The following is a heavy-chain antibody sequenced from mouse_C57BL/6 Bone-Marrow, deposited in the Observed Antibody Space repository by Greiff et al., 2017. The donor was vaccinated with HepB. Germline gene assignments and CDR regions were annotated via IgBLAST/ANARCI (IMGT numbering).Heavy chain of an antibody. V-gene: IGHV1-43*01. D-gene: IGHD2-1*01. J-gene: IGHJ1*03. CDR2: INPSTGGT. Sequence: VQLQQSGPELVKPGALVKISCKASGYSFTGYYMHWVKQSSEKSLEWIGEINPSTGGTSYNQKFKGKATLTVDKSSSTAYMQLKSLTSEDSAVYYCARWVYGNYEYFDVWGTGTTVTVSS. CDR1: GYSFTGYY. CDR3: ARWVYGNYEYFDV.